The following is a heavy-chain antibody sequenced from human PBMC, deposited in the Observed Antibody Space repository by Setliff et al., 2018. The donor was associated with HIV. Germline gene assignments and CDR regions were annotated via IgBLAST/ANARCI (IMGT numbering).Heavy chain of an antibody. V-gene: IGHV1-69*10. CDR1: GGTFSSYA. Sequence: SVKVSCKASGGTFSSYAISWVRQAPGQGLEWMGGIIPILGIANYAQKFQGRVTITADKSTSTAYMELTSLRVDDTAMYYCVRGVQSPPHYSYYYMDVWGEGTMVTVSS. CDR2: IIPILGIA. CDR3: VRGVQSPPHYSYYYMDV. J-gene: IGHJ6*03. D-gene: IGHD3-3*01.